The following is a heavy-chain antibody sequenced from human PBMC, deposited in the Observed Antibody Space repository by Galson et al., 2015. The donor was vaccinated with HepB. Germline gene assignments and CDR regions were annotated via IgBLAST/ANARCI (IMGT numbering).Heavy chain of an antibody. J-gene: IGHJ6*02. V-gene: IGHV3-33*01. CDR1: GFTFSSYG. CDR3: ARDKILEWLLYGHRVTGYYGMDV. Sequence: SLRLSCAASGFTFSSYGMHWVRQAPGKGLEWVAVIWYDGSNKYYADSVKGRFTISRDNSKNTLYLQMNSLRAEDTAVYYCARDKILEWLLYGHRVTGYYGMDVWGQGTTVTVSS. CDR2: IWYDGSNK. D-gene: IGHD3-3*01.